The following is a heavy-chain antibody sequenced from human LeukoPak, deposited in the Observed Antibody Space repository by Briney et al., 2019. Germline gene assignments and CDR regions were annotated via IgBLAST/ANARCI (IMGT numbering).Heavy chain of an antibody. V-gene: IGHV3-11*04. J-gene: IGHJ4*02. CDR2: ISGSGTDI. CDR1: GFTFSDPY. CDR3: ARTARHLDY. D-gene: IGHD5-18*01. Sequence: GGSLRLSCEASGFTFSDPYMSWIRQAPGKGLECLSYISGSGTDINYADSVRGRFTISRDNAKNLLYLQMNDLRLEDTAVHYCARTARHLDYWGQGTLVTVSS.